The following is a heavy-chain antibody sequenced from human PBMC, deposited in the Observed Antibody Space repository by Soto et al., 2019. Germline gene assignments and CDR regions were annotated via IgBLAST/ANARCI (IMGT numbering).Heavy chain of an antibody. J-gene: IGHJ2*01. D-gene: IGHD6-6*01. CDR2: IIPIFGTA. Sequence: SVKVSCKASGGTFSSYAISWVRQAPGQGLEWMGGIIPIFGTASYAQKFQGRVTITADESTSTAYMELSSLRSEDTAVYYCARSYSSSPSSYWYFDLLGRGTLVTLCS. CDR1: GGTFSSYA. CDR3: ARSYSSSPSSYWYFDL. V-gene: IGHV1-69*13.